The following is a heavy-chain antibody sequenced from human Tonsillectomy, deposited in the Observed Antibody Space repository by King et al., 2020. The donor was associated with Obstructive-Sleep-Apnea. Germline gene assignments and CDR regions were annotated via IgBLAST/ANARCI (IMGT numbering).Heavy chain of an antibody. D-gene: IGHD4-11*01. J-gene: IGHJ4*02. CDR2: ISSSSRYI. CDR3: ARVDYTNYEESGY. V-gene: IGHV3-21*01. Sequence: VQLVQSGGGQVKPGGSLRLSCAASGFTFSSYNMNLVRQAPGKGLEWVSSISSSSRYIYYSDSVKGRFTISRDNAKNSLYLQMNSLRAEDTAVYYCARVDYTNYEESGYWGQGTLVTVSS. CDR1: GFTFSSYN.